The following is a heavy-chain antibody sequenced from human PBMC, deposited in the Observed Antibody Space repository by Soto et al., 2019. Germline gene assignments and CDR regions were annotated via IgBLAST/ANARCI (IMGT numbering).Heavy chain of an antibody. CDR3: EKEHGSEY. Sequence: PSKGLEWVAVISYDGSNKYYADSVKGRFTISRDNSKNTLYLQMNSLRAEDTAVYFCEKEHGSEY. J-gene: IGHJ1*01. D-gene: IGHD1-26*01. V-gene: IGHV3-30*18. CDR2: ISYDGSNK.